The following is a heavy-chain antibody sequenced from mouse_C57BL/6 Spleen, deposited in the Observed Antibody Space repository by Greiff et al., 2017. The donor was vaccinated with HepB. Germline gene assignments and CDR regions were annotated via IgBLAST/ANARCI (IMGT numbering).Heavy chain of an antibody. CDR3: ARGDGNYLDYFDY. CDR1: GYTFTSYW. Sequence: VQLQQSGAELVRPGSSVKLSCKASGYTFTSYWMHWVKQRPIQGLEWIGNIDPSDSETHYNQKFKDKATLTVDKSSSTAYMQLSSLTSEDSAVYYCARGDGNYLDYFDYWGQGTTLTVSS. D-gene: IGHD2-1*01. CDR2: IDPSDSET. V-gene: IGHV1-52*01. J-gene: IGHJ2*01.